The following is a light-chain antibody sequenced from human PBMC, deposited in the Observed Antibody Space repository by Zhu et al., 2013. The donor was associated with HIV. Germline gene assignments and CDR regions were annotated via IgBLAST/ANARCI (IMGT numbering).Light chain of an antibody. V-gene: IGLV3-21*01. CDR3: GSYTSGSTLKV. Sequence: SYELTQPPSVSVAPGKTAKITCGGNNIGSKSVHWYQQKPGQAPVLVIYDDSDRPSGVSSRFSGSKSGNTAFLTISGLQADDEGDYYCGSYTSGSTLKVFGGGTKLTVL. CDR1: NIGSKS. J-gene: IGLJ2*01. CDR2: DDS.